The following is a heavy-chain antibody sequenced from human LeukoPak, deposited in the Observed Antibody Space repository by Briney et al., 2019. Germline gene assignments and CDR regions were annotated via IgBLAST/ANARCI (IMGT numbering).Heavy chain of an antibody. CDR2: ISGSGGST. V-gene: IGHV3-23*01. Sequence: GGSLRLSCAASGFTLSSYAMSWVRQAPGKGLEWVSGISGSGGSTYNTASLKGRFTVSRDNSQNTLYLQMNSLRAEDTAVYYCAKSSGTYYTSFDSWGQGTLVTVSS. J-gene: IGHJ4*02. CDR3: AKSSGTYYTSFDS. D-gene: IGHD3-10*01. CDR1: GFTLSSYA.